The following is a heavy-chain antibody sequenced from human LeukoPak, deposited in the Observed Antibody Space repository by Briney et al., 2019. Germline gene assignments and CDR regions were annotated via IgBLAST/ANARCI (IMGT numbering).Heavy chain of an antibody. Sequence: SVKVSCKASGGTFSSYAISWVRQAPGQGLEWMGRIIPIFGIANYAQKFQGRVTITADKSTSTAYMELSSLRSEDTAVYYCASFWRGGSCYPEAAFDYWGQGTLVTVSS. J-gene: IGHJ4*02. CDR1: GGTFSSYA. CDR2: IIPIFGIA. CDR3: ASFWRGGSCYPEAAFDY. V-gene: IGHV1-69*04. D-gene: IGHD2-15*01.